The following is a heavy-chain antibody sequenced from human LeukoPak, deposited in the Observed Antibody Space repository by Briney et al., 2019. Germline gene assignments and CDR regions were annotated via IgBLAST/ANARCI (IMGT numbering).Heavy chain of an antibody. Sequence: PGRSLRLSGAASGFTFSIYGMQWVRQAPGKGLEWVAVIWSDGSNENYEDSVKGRFTISRDNSKNTLYLQMNSLRAEDTAVYYCAREGGSGSYSGSFDIWGQGTMVTVSS. J-gene: IGHJ3*02. D-gene: IGHD3-10*01. V-gene: IGHV3-33*01. CDR1: GFTFSIYG. CDR2: IWSDGSNE. CDR3: AREGGSGSYSGSFDI.